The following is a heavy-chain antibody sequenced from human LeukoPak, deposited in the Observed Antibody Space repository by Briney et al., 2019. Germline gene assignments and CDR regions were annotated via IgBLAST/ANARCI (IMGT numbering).Heavy chain of an antibody. J-gene: IGHJ5*02. CDR1: GGSISSGGYS. Sequence: PSETLSLTCTISGGSISSGGYSWGWLRQPPGKGLGRFVKVYQSGSTYYNPSLKSRVTISVDRSKNQFSLKLSSVTAADTAVYYCARARLAERKAAAGPGWFDPWGQGTLVTVSS. CDR3: ARARLAERKAAAGPGWFDP. V-gene: IGHV4-30-2*01. CDR2: VYQSGST. D-gene: IGHD6-13*01.